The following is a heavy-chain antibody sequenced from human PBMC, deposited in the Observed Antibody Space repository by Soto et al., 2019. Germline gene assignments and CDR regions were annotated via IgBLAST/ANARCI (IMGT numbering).Heavy chain of an antibody. CDR3: ARAFTSKGVLDY. Sequence: QVQLVQSGAEVKKPGASVKVSCKASGYTFTSYYMHWVRQAPGQGLEWMGIINPSGGSTSYAQKFQGRVSMPRDTSTSTGYMELSSLRSEDTAVYYCARAFTSKGVLDYWGQGTLVTVSS. CDR1: GYTFTSYY. V-gene: IGHV1-46*01. CDR2: INPSGGST. D-gene: IGHD3-10*01. J-gene: IGHJ4*02.